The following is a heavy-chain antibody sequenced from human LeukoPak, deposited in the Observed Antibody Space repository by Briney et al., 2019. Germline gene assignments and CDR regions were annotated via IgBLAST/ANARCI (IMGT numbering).Heavy chain of an antibody. CDR2: IFQGEGEI. J-gene: IGHJ4*02. D-gene: IGHD1-1*01. CDR3: AREVQLERLGFGKEGSAFDY. Sequence: PGGSLRLSCAASGFTFSTFAMIWVRQPPGKGLEWVSSIFQGEGEIHYADSVRGRFTISRDNSKSTLFLQMNSLRAEDTAVYYCAREVQLERLGFGKEGSAFDYWGQGTLVTVSS. CDR1: GFTFSTFA. V-gene: IGHV3-23*01.